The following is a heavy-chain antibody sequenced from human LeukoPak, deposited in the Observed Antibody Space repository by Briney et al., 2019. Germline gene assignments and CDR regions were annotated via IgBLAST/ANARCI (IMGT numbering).Heavy chain of an antibody. D-gene: IGHD6-13*01. CDR1: GFTFDDYG. Sequence: TGRSLRLSCAASGFTFDDYGMHWVRQAPGKGLEWVSTISWNSASVGYVDSVKGRFTISRDNAKKTLYLQMNSLRPEDTALYYCAKDYGYSSSWYDYWGQGTLVTVSS. CDR3: AKDYGYSSSWYDY. J-gene: IGHJ4*02. CDR2: ISWNSASV. V-gene: IGHV3-9*01.